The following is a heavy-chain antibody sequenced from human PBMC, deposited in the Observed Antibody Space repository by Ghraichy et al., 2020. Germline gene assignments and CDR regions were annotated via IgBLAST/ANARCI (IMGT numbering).Heavy chain of an antibody. D-gene: IGHD1-26*01. Sequence: LSLTCAASGFTFSSYEMNWVRQAPGKGLEWVSYISSSGSTIYYADSVKGRFTISRDNAKNSLYLQMNSLRAEDTAVYYCARDHSAYRFDYWGQGTLVTVSS. V-gene: IGHV3-48*03. CDR2: ISSSGSTI. J-gene: IGHJ4*02. CDR1: GFTFSSYE. CDR3: ARDHSAYRFDY.